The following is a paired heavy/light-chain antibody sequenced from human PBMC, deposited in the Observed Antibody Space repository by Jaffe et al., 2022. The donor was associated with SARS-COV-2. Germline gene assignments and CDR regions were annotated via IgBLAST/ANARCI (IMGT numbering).Light chain of an antibody. CDR2: DDS. J-gene: IGLJ2*01. CDR3: QVWDSSSDHRVV. Sequence: SYVLTQPPSVSVAPGQTARITCGGNNIGSKSVHWYQQKPGQAPVLVVYDDSDRPSGIPERFSGSNSGNTATLTISRVEAGDEADYYCQVWDSSSDHRVVFGGGTKLTVL. CDR1: NIGSKS. V-gene: IGLV3-21*02.
Heavy chain of an antibody. CDR3: ARGGRLCGGDCYYNWYFDL. J-gene: IGHJ2*01. CDR2: ISGSGGST. CDR1: GFTFSSYA. Sequence: EVQLLESGGGLVQPGGSLRLSCAASGFTFSSYAMSWVRQAPGKGLEWVSAISGSGGSTYYADSVKGRFTISRDNSKNTLYLQMNSLRAEDTAVYYCARGGRLCGGDCYYNWYFDLWGRGTLVTVSS. D-gene: IGHD2-21*02. V-gene: IGHV3-23*01.